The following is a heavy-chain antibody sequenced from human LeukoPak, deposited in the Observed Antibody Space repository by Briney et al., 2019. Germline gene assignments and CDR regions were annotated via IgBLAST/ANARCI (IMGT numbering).Heavy chain of an antibody. D-gene: IGHD3-10*01. CDR3: ARAPDVLLWFGEYPNYYYGMDV. V-gene: IGHV1-69*13. CDR1: GYTFTTYN. Sequence: GASVKVSCKASGYTFTTYNINWVRQAPGQGLEWMGGIIPIFGTANYAQKFQGRVTITADESTSTAYMELSSLRSEDTAVYYCARAPDVLLWFGEYPNYYYGMDVWGKGTTVTVSS. J-gene: IGHJ6*04. CDR2: IIPIFGTA.